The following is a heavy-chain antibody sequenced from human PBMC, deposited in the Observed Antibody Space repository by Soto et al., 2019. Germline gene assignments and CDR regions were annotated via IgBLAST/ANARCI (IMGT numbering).Heavy chain of an antibody. CDR3: AGGGSSSYFDY. V-gene: IGHV3-30*03. Sequence: RGSLRLSCAASAFTFSSYGMHWVRQAPGKGLEWVAVISYDGSNKYYADSVKGRFTISRDNSKNTLYLQMNSLRAEDTAVYYCAGGGSSSYFDYWGQGTLVTVSS. CDR1: AFTFSSYG. D-gene: IGHD6-6*01. J-gene: IGHJ4*02. CDR2: ISYDGSNK.